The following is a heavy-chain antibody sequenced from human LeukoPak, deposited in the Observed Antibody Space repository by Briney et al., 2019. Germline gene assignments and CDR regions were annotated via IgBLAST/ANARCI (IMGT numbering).Heavy chain of an antibody. V-gene: IGHV3-48*03. CDR1: GFTFSSYE. CDR2: ISSSGSTI. Sequence: GGSLRLSCAASGFTFSSYEMNWVRQAPEKGLEWVSYISSSGSTIYYADSVKGRFTISRDNAKNSLYLQMNSLRAEDTAVYYCARDSPHYDYAWGRIDYWGQGTLVTVSS. CDR3: ARDSPHYDYAWGRIDY. J-gene: IGHJ4*02. D-gene: IGHD3-16*01.